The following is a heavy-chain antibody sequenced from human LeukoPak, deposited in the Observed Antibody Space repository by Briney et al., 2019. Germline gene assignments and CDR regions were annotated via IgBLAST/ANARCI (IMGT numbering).Heavy chain of an antibody. CDR1: GGSFIGYY. J-gene: IGHJ2*01. V-gene: IGHV4-34*01. Sequence: PSETLSLTCAVYGGSFIGYYWSWIRQPPGKGLEWIGEINHSGSTNYNPSLKSRVTISVDTSKNQFSLKLSSVTAADTAVYYCARVRTRLAVVTHHWYFDLWGRGTLVTVSS. D-gene: IGHD4-23*01. CDR2: INHSGST. CDR3: ARVRTRLAVVTHHWYFDL.